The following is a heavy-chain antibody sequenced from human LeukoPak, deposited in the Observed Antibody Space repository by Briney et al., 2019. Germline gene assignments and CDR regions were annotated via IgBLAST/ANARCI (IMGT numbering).Heavy chain of an antibody. CDR3: ARVEGGYELFDY. CDR2: INPNSGGT. D-gene: IGHD5-12*01. CDR1: GYTFTGYY. J-gene: IGHJ4*02. V-gene: IGHV1-2*02. Sequence: ASVKVSCKASGYTFTGYYMHWVRQAPGQGLEWMGWINPNSGGTNYAQKLQGRVTVTRDTSISTAYMELSRLRSDDTAVHYCARVEGGYELFDYGGRGPLFTFSS.